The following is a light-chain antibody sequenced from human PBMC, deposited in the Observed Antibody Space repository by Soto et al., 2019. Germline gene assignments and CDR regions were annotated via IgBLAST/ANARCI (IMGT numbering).Light chain of an antibody. CDR2: EVV. V-gene: IGLV2-8*01. J-gene: IGLJ1*01. CDR3: KSYAVSNTYV. Sequence: QSVLTQPPSASGSPGQSVTISCTGTKSDIGVYDFVSWYQHHPGKAPRLIIYEVVQRPSGVPDRFSGSKSGNTASLTVSGLHAADEADYFCKSYAVSNTYVFGSGTKLTVL. CDR1: KSDIGVYDF.